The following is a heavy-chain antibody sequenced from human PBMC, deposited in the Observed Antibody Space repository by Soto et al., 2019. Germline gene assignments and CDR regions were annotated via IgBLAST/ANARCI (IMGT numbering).Heavy chain of an antibody. J-gene: IGHJ6*03. CDR2: INSDGSVS. Sequence: EVQLVESGGGLVQPGGSLRLSCAASGFTFSNYWMYWVRQAPGKGLEWVSRINSDGSVSSYADYVKGRLTISRDNVKNTLYLQMDSLRAEDTAAYFCARGDCVGGTCYALAGSFYYYMDVWGKGTTVTVFS. V-gene: IGHV3-74*02. CDR1: GFTFSNYW. D-gene: IGHD2-15*01. CDR3: ARGDCVGGTCYALAGSFYYYMDV.